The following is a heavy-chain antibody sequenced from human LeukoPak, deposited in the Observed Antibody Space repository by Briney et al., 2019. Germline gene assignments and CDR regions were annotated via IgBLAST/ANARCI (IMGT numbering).Heavy chain of an antibody. CDR2: ISSDSSYI. CDR1: GFNFNTYT. Sequence: GGPLRLSCAASGFNFNTYTMNWVRQAPGKGLEWVSSISSDSSYIYYADAVHGRFTVSRDNAKYSLYLQMNSLRAEDTAVYYCVRGSYGAYDYWGQGSLVTVSS. D-gene: IGHD4-17*01. CDR3: VRGSYGAYDY. V-gene: IGHV3-21*01. J-gene: IGHJ4*02.